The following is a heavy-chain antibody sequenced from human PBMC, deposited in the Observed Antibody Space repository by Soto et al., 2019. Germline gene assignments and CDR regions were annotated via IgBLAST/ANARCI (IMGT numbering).Heavy chain of an antibody. D-gene: IGHD3-3*01. CDR3: ARRMTWSLWCFDL. V-gene: IGHV1-8*01. Sequence: SVAEVKKPGTSVRVSCRASGYTFKDYDINWVRRAPGQGLEWMGWMNPNSGNTAYARKFHDRITMTRSVSARTAFMELSSLTPEDTAVYYCARRMTWSLWCFDLWGSGTQVTVSS. CDR1: GYTFKDYD. J-gene: IGHJ2*01. CDR2: MNPNSGNT.